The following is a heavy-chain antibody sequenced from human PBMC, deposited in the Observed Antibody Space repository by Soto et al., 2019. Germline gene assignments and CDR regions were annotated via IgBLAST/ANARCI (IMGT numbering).Heavy chain of an antibody. V-gene: IGHV4-30-4*02. CDR3: AREGVSSRWYNYYGMDV. CDR1: GGSISSGDYY. Sequence: SETLSLTCTVSGGSISSGDYYWSWIRQPPGKGLEWIGYIYYSGSTYYNPSLKSRVTISVDTSKNQFSLKLSSVTAADTAVYYCAREGVSSRWYNYYGMDVWGQGTTVTVYS. D-gene: IGHD6-13*01. CDR2: IYYSGST. J-gene: IGHJ6*02.